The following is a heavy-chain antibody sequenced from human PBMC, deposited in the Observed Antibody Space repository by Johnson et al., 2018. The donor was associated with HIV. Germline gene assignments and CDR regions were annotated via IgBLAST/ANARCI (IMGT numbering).Heavy chain of an antibody. CDR1: GFTFSRYA. CDR2: IWYDGSNK. CDR3: AKATSSGYYHDAFDI. J-gene: IGHJ3*02. V-gene: IGHV3-33*06. D-gene: IGHD3-22*01. Sequence: QVQLVESGGGVVQPGRSLRLSCAPSGFTFSRYAMHWVRQAPGKGLEWVAVIWYDGSNKYYADSVKGRFTISRDNSKNTLYLQMNSLRAEDTAVYYCAKATSSGYYHDAFDIWGQGTMVTVSS.